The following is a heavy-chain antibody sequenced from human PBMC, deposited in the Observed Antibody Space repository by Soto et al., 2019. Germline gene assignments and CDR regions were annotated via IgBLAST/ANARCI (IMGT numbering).Heavy chain of an antibody. V-gene: IGHV5-10-1*01. J-gene: IGHJ4*02. Sequence: EVQLVQSGAEVKKPGESLRISCKGSGYSFTSYWISLVRQMPGKGLEWMGRIDPSDTFTNYSPSFQGHVTISADKSISTAYLQWSSLKASDTGMDYGARRVTNYDSSGYAPKFDSWGQGTLVTVSA. D-gene: IGHD3-22*01. CDR1: GYSFTSYW. CDR3: ARRVTNYDSSGYAPKFDS. CDR2: IDPSDTFT.